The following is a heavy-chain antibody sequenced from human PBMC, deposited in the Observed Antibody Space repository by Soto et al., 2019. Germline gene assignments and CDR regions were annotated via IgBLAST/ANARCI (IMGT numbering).Heavy chain of an antibody. Sequence: GSLRLSCAASGFTFSGYSINWVRQAPGKGLEWASSISSSSTYIYYADSVEGRFTISRDNAKSLLYLQMNSLRAEDTAVYYCARLAGGGGRGTENFYYFDYWGQGTPVTVSS. J-gene: IGHJ4*02. D-gene: IGHD2-15*01. CDR3: ARLAGGGGRGTENFYYFDY. V-gene: IGHV3-21*06. CDR1: GFTFSGYS. CDR2: ISSSSTYI.